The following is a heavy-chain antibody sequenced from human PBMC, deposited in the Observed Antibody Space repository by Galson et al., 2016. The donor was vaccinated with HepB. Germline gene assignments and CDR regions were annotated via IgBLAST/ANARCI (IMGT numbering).Heavy chain of an antibody. J-gene: IGHJ6*02. D-gene: IGHD3-22*01. V-gene: IGHV3-15*01. CDR2: PNSRSAGETA. CDR1: GLSFSPYA. Sequence: SLRLSCAASGLSFSPYAVSWVRQAPGKGPEWLARPNSRSAGETADYAAPVKGRLTISRDDSKNMQYLQMNSLKIEDTAVYYCTIDLPHDSGCYHYGPISCNYYGLDVWGQGTTVTVSS. CDR3: TIDLPHDSGCYHYGPISCNYYGLDV.